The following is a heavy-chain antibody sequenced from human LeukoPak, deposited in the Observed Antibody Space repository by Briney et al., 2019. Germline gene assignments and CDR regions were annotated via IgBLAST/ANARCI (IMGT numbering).Heavy chain of an antibody. D-gene: IGHD3-16*02. Sequence: GASVKVSCKASGYTFTSYGISWVRQAPGQGLEWMGWISAYNGNTNYAQKFQGRVTMTRDTSISTAYMELSRLRSDDTAVYYCARDVNYDYVWGSYRPHYYFDYWGQGTLVTVSS. CDR3: ARDVNYDYVWGSYRPHYYFDY. CDR2: ISAYNGNT. J-gene: IGHJ4*02. CDR1: GYTFTSYG. V-gene: IGHV1-18*01.